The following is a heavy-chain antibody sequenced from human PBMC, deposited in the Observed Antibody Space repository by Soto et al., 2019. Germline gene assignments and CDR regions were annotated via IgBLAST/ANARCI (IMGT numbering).Heavy chain of an antibody. CDR3: ARVSSSSSGGYYYSGMDV. CDR1: GFTFSSYA. Sequence: GGSLRLSCAASGFTFSSYAMHWVRQAPGKGLEWVAVISYDGSNKYYADSVKGRFTISRDNSKNTLYLQMNSLRAEDTTVYYFARVSSSSSGGYYYSGMDVWGQGTTVTVSS. CDR2: ISYDGSNK. D-gene: IGHD6-6*01. J-gene: IGHJ6*02. V-gene: IGHV3-30-3*01.